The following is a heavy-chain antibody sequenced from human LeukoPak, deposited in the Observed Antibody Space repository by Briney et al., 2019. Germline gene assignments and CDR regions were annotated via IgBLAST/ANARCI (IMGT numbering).Heavy chain of an antibody. D-gene: IGHD2-21*01. V-gene: IGHV3-23*01. CDR1: GFSFGIYA. CDR3: VKDPRDSYGTNWFVS. J-gene: IGHJ5*01. Sequence: TGGSLRLSRVASGFSFGIYAMSWVRQAPGKGLHWVSQISVTGGATWYAGFARDRFTISRDNSKKTVYLQMSGLRAEDTALYYCVKDPRDSYGTNWFVSWGQGTLLTVSS. CDR2: ISVTGGAT.